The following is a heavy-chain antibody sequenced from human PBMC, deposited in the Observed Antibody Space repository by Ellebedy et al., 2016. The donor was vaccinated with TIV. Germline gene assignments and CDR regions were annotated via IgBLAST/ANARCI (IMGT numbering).Heavy chain of an antibody. CDR1: GGSISNSEYY. CDR2: IYYSGSA. V-gene: IGHV4-39*07. J-gene: IGHJ5*02. CDR3: ARDPALPRGRLDT. Sequence: MPSETLSLTCTVSGGSISNSEYYWNWIRQPPGKGLEWIGSIYYSGSAYYNPSLKSRVTVSVDTSKNQFSLNLSSVTAADTAEYYCARDPALPRGRLDTWGQGTLVTVSS.